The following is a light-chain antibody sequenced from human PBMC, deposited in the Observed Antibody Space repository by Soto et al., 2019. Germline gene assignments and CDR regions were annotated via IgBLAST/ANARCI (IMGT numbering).Light chain of an antibody. V-gene: IGKV3-20*01. J-gene: IGKJ1*01. CDR1: QSVSIY. Sequence: EIVLTQSPATLSLFPGERATLSCRASQSVSIYLAWYQQKPGQAPRLLIYGASSRATGIPDRFSGSGSGTDFTLIISRLEPEDFAVYYCQQYGNSFVGFGQGTKVDIK. CDR2: GAS. CDR3: QQYGNSFVG.